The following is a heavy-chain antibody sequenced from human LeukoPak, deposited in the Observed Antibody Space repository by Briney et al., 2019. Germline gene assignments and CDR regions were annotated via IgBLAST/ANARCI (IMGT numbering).Heavy chain of an antibody. J-gene: IGHJ6*03. CDR1: GYTFTSYG. CDR2: ISAYNGNT. V-gene: IGHV1-18*01. CDR3: ARVLASFPTEYYYYYMDV. Sequence: GASVKVSCKASGYTFTSYGISWVRQAPGQGLEWMGWISAYNGNTNYAQKLQGRVTMTTDTSTSTAYMELRSLRSDDTAVYYCARVLASFPTEYYYYYMDVWGKGTTVTISS. D-gene: IGHD1-14*01.